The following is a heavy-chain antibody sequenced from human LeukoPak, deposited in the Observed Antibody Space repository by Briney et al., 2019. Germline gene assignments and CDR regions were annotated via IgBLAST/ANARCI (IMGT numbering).Heavy chain of an antibody. CDR3: ARDARFGEFAPRWFDP. Sequence: ASVKASCKASGYTFTSYYMHWVRQAPGQGLEWMGIINPSGGSTSYAQKFQGRVTMTRDTSTSTAYMELRSLRSDDTAVYYCARDARFGEFAPRWFDPWGQGTLVTVSS. CDR2: INPSGGST. J-gene: IGHJ5*02. CDR1: GYTFTSYY. D-gene: IGHD3-10*01. V-gene: IGHV1-46*01.